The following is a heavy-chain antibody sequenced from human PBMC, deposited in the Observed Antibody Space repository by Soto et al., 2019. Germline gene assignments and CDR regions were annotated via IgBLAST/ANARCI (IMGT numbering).Heavy chain of an antibody. CDR3: ASGGWTYDILTGYYL. Sequence: SETLSLTCTVSGGSISSYYWSWIRQAPGKGLEWIGYIYYSGRTNYNPSLKSRVTISVDTSKNQISLNLNSVTAADTAVYYCASGGWTYDILTGYYLWGQGTMVT. J-gene: IGHJ3*01. CDR2: IYYSGRT. CDR1: GGSISSYY. V-gene: IGHV4-59*01. D-gene: IGHD3-9*01.